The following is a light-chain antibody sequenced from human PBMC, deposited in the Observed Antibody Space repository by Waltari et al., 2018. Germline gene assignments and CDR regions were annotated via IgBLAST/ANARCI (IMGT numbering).Light chain of an antibody. V-gene: IGLV2-23*02. CDR3: CSYAGSSTYVV. CDR2: EVS. CDR1: SSDVGSYNL. Sequence: QSALTQPASVSGSPGQSITISCTGTSSDVGSYNLVSWYQQHPGKAPKLMIYEVSKRPRGVSSRFSGSKSGNTASLTISGLQAEDEADYYCCSYAGSSTYVVFGGGTKLTVL. J-gene: IGLJ2*01.